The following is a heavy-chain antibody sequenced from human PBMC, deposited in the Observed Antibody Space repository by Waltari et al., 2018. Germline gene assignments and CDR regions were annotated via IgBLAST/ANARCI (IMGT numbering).Heavy chain of an antibody. CDR3: GRIAFGDDGGYFQH. CDR1: GGSISPNSN. J-gene: IGHJ1*01. CDR2: MQYRGST. D-gene: IGHD4-17*01. Sequence: QLQLQESGPALAKPSEPLSLTCTVSGGSISPNSNWGWIRQPPGKGLEWMGNMQYRGSTFYNPSLKSRVTISLDTSKNQFSLRLSSVGAADTAVYFCGRIAFGDDGGYFQHWGQGTLVTVSS. V-gene: IGHV4-39*01.